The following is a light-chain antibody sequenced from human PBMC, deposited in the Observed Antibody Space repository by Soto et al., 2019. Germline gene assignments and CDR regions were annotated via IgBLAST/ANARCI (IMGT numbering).Light chain of an antibody. J-gene: IGLJ1*01. CDR1: SSDVGGYNY. CDR3: AAWDDSLNGYV. V-gene: IGLV2-14*01. Sequence: QSALTQPASVSGSPGQSITISCTGTSSDVGGYNYVSWYQQQSGKAPKLMIHEVSNRPSGVSNRFSGSKSGNTASLTISGLQAEDEADYYCAAWDDSLNGYVFGTGTKLTVL. CDR2: EVS.